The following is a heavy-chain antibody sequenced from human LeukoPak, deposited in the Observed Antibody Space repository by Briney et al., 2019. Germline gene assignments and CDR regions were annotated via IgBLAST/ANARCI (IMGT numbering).Heavy chain of an antibody. V-gene: IGHV4-59*01. J-gene: IGHJ5*02. D-gene: IGHD3-3*01. CDR1: GGSISSYD. Sequence: SETLSLTCTVSGGSISSYDWSWIRQPPGKGLEWIGYIYYSGSTNFNPSPKSRVTISVDTSKNQFSLKLSSVTAADTAVYYCARSVAGGYDDFPFDPWGQGTLVTVSS. CDR3: ARSVAGGYDDFPFDP. CDR2: IYYSGST.